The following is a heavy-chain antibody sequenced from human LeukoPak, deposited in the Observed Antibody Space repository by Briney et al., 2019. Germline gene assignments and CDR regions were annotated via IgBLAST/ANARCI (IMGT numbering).Heavy chain of an antibody. V-gene: IGHV4-38-2*02. D-gene: IGHD3-9*01. CDR1: GYSISSGYY. CDR2: IYHNENT. J-gene: IGHJ4*02. Sequence: SETLSLTCAVSGYSISSGYYWGWIRQPPGKGLEWIGSIYHNENTYYNPSLKSRVTISVDTSKNQFSLKLSSVTAADTAVYYCARDPVLRYFDRLQGHFDYWGQGILVTVSS. CDR3: ARDPVLRYFDRLQGHFDY.